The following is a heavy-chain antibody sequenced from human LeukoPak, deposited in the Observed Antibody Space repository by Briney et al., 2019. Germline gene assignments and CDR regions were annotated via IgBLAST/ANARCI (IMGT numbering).Heavy chain of an antibody. CDR3: AGNPRTLATDY. D-gene: IGHD5-12*01. J-gene: IGHJ4*02. V-gene: IGHV4-59*01. Sequence: SETLSPTCTVSGGSISSYYWSWIRQPPGKGLEWIGYIYYSGSTNYNPSLKSRVTISVDTSKNQFSLKLSSVTAADTAVYYCAGNPRTLATDYWGQGTLVTVSS. CDR2: IYYSGST. CDR1: GGSISSYY.